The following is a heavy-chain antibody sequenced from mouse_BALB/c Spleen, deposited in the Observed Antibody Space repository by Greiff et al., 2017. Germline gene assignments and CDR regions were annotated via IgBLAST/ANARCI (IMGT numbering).Heavy chain of an antibody. V-gene: IGHV1-14*01. J-gene: IGHJ2*01. Sequence: VQLQQPGSVLVRPGASVKMSCKASGYTFTSYVMHWVKQKPGQGLEWIGYINPYNDGTKYNEKFKGKATLTSDKSSSTAYMELSSLTSEDSAVYYCARWGYYYGSVDYWGQGTTLTVSS. CDR1: GYTFTSYV. CDR3: ARWGYYYGSVDY. CDR2: INPYNDGT. D-gene: IGHD1-1*01.